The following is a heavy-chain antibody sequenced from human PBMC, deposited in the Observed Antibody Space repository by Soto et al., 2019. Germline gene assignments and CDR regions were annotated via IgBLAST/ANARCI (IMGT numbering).Heavy chain of an antibody. D-gene: IGHD3-10*01. CDR1: GGTVSSYA. CDR2: FIPIFVSA. CDR3: ARDVSSDTTGFRGYDL. V-gene: IGHV1-69*01. Sequence: QLHLVQSGAEVKKGGSSVKVSCKASGGTVSSYAITWVRQAPGKGLEWMGVFIPIFVSAHYAPKFQGRITITADESTSTAYMELSGLTSEDTAIYYCARDVSSDTTGFRGYDLWGQGTQVTVSS. J-gene: IGHJ4*02.